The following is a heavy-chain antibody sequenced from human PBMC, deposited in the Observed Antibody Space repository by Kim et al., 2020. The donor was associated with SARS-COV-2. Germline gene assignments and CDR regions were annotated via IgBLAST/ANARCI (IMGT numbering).Heavy chain of an antibody. CDR2: TYYRSKWSN. CDR1: GDSVSSNSAA. V-gene: IGHV6-1*01. D-gene: IGHD4-17*01. Sequence: TLSLTCAISGDSVSSNSAAWNWITQSPSRGLEWLGRTYYRSKWSNDYAVSVRSRITINPDTSKNQFSLQLNSVTPEDTAVYYCARERDYGGNSADFDYWGQGTLVTVSS. CDR3: ARERDYGGNSADFDY. J-gene: IGHJ4*02.